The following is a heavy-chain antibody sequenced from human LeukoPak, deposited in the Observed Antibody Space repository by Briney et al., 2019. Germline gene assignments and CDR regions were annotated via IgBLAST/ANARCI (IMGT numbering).Heavy chain of an antibody. Sequence: SETLSLTCAVSGVSFRNYYWTWFRQSPGKGLEWIAYIYYSGNTKYNPSLKSRVTIFVDTSTNQFSLEMNSVTAADTAVYYCARAKGDYWGPGALVTVSS. V-gene: IGHV4-59*01. CDR2: IYYSGNT. CDR3: ARAKGDY. CDR1: GVSFRNYY. J-gene: IGHJ4*02.